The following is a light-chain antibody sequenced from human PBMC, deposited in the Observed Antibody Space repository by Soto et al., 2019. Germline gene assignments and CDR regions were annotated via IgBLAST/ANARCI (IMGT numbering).Light chain of an antibody. CDR1: TPNIGSNY. Sequence: QSGLTQPPSASGSPGQRVIISCSGKTPNIGSNYVYWYRHLPGTAPQLLIYRNNHKPSGGPDRFSGSKSRTSASLAISGLRSEDEADYYCASWNDSLSGRVFGGGTKLTVL. CDR3: ASWNDSLSGRV. J-gene: IGLJ3*02. V-gene: IGLV1-47*01. CDR2: RNN.